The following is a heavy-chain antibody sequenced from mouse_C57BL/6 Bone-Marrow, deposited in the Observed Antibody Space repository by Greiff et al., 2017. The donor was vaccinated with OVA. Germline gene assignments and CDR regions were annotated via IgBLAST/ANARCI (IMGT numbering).Heavy chain of an antibody. CDR3: ARRAYYYGKYYAMDY. J-gene: IGHJ4*01. D-gene: IGHD1-1*01. CDR1: GYTFTSYW. Sequence: VQLQQPGAELVKPGASVKLSCKASGYTFTSYWMHWVKQRPGQGLEWIGMIHPNSGSTNYNEKFKSKATLTVDKSSSTAYMQLSSLTSEDSAVYYCARRAYYYGKYYAMDYWGQGTSVTVSS. CDR2: IHPNSGST. V-gene: IGHV1-64*01.